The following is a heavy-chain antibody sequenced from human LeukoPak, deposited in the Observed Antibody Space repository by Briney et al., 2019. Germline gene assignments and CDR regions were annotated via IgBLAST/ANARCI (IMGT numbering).Heavy chain of an antibody. Sequence: PGGSLRLSCAASGFTFSSYGMHWVRQAPGKGLEWVAVIWYDGSNKYYADSVKGRFTISRDNSKNTLYLQMNSLRAEDTAVYYCAKDLMATTTYYFDYWGQGTLVTVSS. D-gene: IGHD5-24*01. J-gene: IGHJ4*02. CDR2: IWYDGSNK. V-gene: IGHV3-30*02. CDR1: GFTFSSYG. CDR3: AKDLMATTTYYFDY.